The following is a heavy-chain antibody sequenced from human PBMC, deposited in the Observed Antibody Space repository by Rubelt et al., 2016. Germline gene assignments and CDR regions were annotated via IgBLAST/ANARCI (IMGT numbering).Heavy chain of an antibody. J-gene: IGHJ4*02. Sequence: EVQLVESGGGLVQPGGSLRLSCAASGFTLSTYWMSWVRQAPGKGLEWVANIRQDGSDEYYAASVRGRFTISRDNAKNSLYLQMKSLGGEDTAVDYGARDLSAAVAEWGQGTLVTVSS. V-gene: IGHV3-7*01. CDR1: GFTLSTYW. CDR2: IRQDGSDE. D-gene: IGHD6-19*01. CDR3: ARDLSAAVAE.